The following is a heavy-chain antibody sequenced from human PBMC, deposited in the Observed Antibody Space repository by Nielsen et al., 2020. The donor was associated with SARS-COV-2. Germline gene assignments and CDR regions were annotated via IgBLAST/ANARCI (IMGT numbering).Heavy chain of an antibody. CDR2: ISSSSSYI. D-gene: IGHD2-15*01. CDR1: GFTFSSYS. Sequence: GESLKISCAASGFTFSSYSMNWVRQAPGKGLEWVSSISSSSSYIYYADSVKGRFTISRDNAKNSLYLQMNSLRAEDTAVYYCARASSRYCSGGSCYFGWGQGTTVTVSS. CDR3: ARASSRYCSGGSCYFG. J-gene: IGHJ6*02. V-gene: IGHV3-21*01.